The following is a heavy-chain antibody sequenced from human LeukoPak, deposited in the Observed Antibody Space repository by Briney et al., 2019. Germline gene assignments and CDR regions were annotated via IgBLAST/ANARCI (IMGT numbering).Heavy chain of an antibody. CDR1: GFTVSSNY. Sequence: TGGSLRLSCAASGFTVSSNYMSWVRQAPGKGLEWVSVIYSGGSTYYADSVKGRFTISRDNSKNALYLQMNSLRADDTAVYYCAKSYERSYYFDSWGQGTLVTVSS. J-gene: IGHJ4*02. D-gene: IGHD2-21*01. V-gene: IGHV3-53*01. CDR3: AKSYERSYYFDS. CDR2: IYSGGST.